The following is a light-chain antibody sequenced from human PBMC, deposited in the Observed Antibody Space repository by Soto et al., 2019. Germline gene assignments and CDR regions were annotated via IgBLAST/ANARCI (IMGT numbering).Light chain of an antibody. CDR3: SSYISSSTLVV. CDR1: SSDVGGYNY. V-gene: IGLV2-14*01. J-gene: IGLJ2*01. CDR2: EVS. Sequence: QSALTQPASVSGSRGQSITISCTGTSSDVGGYNYVSWYQQHPGKAPKLMIYEVSNRPSGVSNRFSGSKSGNTASLTISGLQAEDEADYYCSSYISSSTLVVFGGGTKLTVL.